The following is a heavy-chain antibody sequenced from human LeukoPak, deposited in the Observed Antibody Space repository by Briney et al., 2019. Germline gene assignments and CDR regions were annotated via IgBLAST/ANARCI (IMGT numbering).Heavy chain of an antibody. CDR3: ARHGLKLVGASTIYFDN. D-gene: IGHD1-26*01. CDR1: GGSISNNY. J-gene: IGHJ4*02. V-gene: IGHV4-4*09. CDR2: ICTSGST. Sequence: SETLSLTCTVSGGSISNNYWSWIRQPPGKGLEWIGYICTSGSTNYNPSLMRRVTISVDTSKNQFSLMLNSVTAADTAVYYCARHGLKLVGASTIYFDNWGRGILVTVSS.